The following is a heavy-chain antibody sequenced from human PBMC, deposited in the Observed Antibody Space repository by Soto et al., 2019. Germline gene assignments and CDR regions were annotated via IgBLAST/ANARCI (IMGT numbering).Heavy chain of an antibody. V-gene: IGHV3-30-3*01. CDR2: ISYDGYNE. J-gene: IGHJ2*01. D-gene: IGHD3-10*01. CDR1: GFTFSTFP. Sequence: GGSLRLSCAASGFTFSTFPMHWVRQAPGKGLEWVALISYDGYNEYYADSVKGRFTISRDNSRNTLYLQMSSLRADDTALYYCARDGGLVRGFYDWYFDLWGRGALVTVPQ. CDR3: ARDGGLVRGFYDWYFDL.